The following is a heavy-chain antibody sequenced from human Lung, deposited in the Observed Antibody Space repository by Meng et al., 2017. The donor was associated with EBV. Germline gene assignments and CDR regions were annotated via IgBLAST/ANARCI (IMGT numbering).Heavy chain of an antibody. CDR1: GYSFNTYA. V-gene: IGHV1-3*01. J-gene: IGHJ4*02. CDR3: ARTGCSSSSCYDY. Sequence: VQLVQLGAEVKKPGASVKVSCKAPGYSFNTYAMHWVRQAPGQRLEWMGWINAGNGNTKYSEKFQSRVTITRDTAASTAYMELSSLRSEDTAVYYCARTGCSSSSCYDYWGQGTLVTVSS. D-gene: IGHD2-2*01. CDR2: INAGNGNT.